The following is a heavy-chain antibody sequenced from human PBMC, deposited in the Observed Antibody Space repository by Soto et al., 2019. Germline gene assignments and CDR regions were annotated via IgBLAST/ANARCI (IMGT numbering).Heavy chain of an antibody. CDR3: AREAPYYYGSGHGWFAP. J-gene: IGHJ5*02. CDR1: GGSISSGDYY. D-gene: IGHD3-10*01. CDR2: NYYSGST. V-gene: IGHV4-30-4*01. Sequence: QVQLQESGPGLVKPSQTLSLTCTVSGGSISSGDYYWSWIRQPPGKGLEWIGYNYYSGSTYYNPPLNVRVPISVDTSKHQFSLTLSSVTAPDTAVYYCAREAPYYYGSGHGWFAPWGQGTLVTVSS.